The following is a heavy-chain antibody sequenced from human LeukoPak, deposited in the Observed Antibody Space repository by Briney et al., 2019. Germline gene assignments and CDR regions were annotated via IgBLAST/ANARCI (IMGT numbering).Heavy chain of an antibody. CDR1: GFSVSNNY. CDR3: ARDLSGTYPFDL. CDR2: ISGSSSTI. D-gene: IGHD1-26*01. J-gene: IGHJ4*02. V-gene: IGHV3-48*02. Sequence: GGSLRLSCAASGFSVSNNYMSWVRQAPGKALEWLSHISGSSSTIHYEDSVKGRFTISRDNAKNSLYLQMNSLRDEDTAVYYCARDLSGTYPFDLWGQGTLVTVSS.